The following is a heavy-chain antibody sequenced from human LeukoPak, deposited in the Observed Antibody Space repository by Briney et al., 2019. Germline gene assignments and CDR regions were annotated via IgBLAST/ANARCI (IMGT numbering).Heavy chain of an antibody. V-gene: IGHV3-9*03. J-gene: IGHJ4*02. CDR1: GFTFDDYA. Sequence: QPGRSLRLSCAASGFTFDDYAMHWVRQAPGKGLEWVSGISWNSGSIGYADSVKGRFTISRDNAKNSLYLQMNSLRAEDMALYYCAKGSCTNGVCYLHYWGQGTLVTVSS. CDR2: ISWNSGSI. CDR3: AKGSCTNGVCYLHY. D-gene: IGHD2-8*01.